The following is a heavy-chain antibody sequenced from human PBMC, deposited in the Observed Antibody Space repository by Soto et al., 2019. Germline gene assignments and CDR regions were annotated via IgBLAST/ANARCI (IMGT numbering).Heavy chain of an antibody. CDR1: GFTFSSYA. CDR3: ARGLNDYGDYEAIGY. V-gene: IGHV3-30-3*01. Sequence: LRRSCAASGFTFSSYAMHWVRQAPGKGLEWVAVISYDGSNKYYADSVKGRFTISRDNSKNTLYLQMNSLRAEDTAVYYCARGLNDYGDYEAIGYWGQGTLVTVSS. D-gene: IGHD4-17*01. J-gene: IGHJ4*02. CDR2: ISYDGSNK.